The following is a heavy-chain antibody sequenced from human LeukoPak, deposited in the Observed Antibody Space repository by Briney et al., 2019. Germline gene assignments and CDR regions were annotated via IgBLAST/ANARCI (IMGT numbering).Heavy chain of an antibody. D-gene: IGHD2-2*01. V-gene: IGHV4-39*01. CDR3: AREGTEYQLQN. CDR1: GGSISSSSYY. CDR2: IYYSGST. Sequence: PSETLSLTCTVSGGSISSSSYYWGWIRQPPGKGLEWIGSIYYSGSTYYNPSLKSRVTISVDTSKNQFSLKLSSVPAADTAVYYCAREGTEYQLQNWGQGTLVTVSS. J-gene: IGHJ4*02.